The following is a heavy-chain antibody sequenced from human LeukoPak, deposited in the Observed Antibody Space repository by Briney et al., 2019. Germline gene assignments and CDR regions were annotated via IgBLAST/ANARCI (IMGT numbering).Heavy chain of an antibody. CDR1: GFTFSSYA. V-gene: IGHV3-23*01. CDR2: ISGSGGST. CDR3: ARARSPKGWFDP. J-gene: IGHJ5*02. Sequence: GGSLRLSCAASGFTFSSYAMSWVRQAPGKGLEWVSAISGSGGSTYYADSVRGRFTISRDNSKNTLYLQMNSLRAEDTAVYYCARARSPKGWFDPWGQGTLVTVSS.